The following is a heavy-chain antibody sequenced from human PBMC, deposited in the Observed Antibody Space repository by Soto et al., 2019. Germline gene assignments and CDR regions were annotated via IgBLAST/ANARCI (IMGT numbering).Heavy chain of an antibody. D-gene: IGHD3-22*01. CDR2: IYPGDSET. CDR3: SRLDVDYYDSSGYYRYFQH. J-gene: IGHJ1*01. CDR1: GYRFMDWW. Sequence: GESLKISCKGSGYRFMDWWIGWVRQMPRKGLEWMGIIYPGDSETRYSPSFQGQVTISADKSISTAYLQWSSLKASDTAMYYCSRLDVDYYDSSGYYRYFQHWGQGTLVTVSS. V-gene: IGHV5-51*01.